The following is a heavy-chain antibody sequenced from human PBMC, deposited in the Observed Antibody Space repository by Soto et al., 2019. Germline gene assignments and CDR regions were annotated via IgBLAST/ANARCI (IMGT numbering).Heavy chain of an antibody. Sequence: EVQLVESGGGLVQPGGSLRLSCAASGFTFSSYWMSWVRQAPGKGLEWVANIKQDGSEKYYVDSVKGRFTISRDNAKNSLYLQMNCLRAEDTPVYYCARATGGGDYAYFWGQGTLVTVSS. CDR1: GFTFSSYW. J-gene: IGHJ4*02. D-gene: IGHD4-17*01. V-gene: IGHV3-7*01. CDR3: ARATGGGDYAYF. CDR2: IKQDGSEK.